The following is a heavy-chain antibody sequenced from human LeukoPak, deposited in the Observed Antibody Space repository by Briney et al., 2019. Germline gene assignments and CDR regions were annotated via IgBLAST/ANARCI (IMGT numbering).Heavy chain of an antibody. CDR3: AASLSYFSHGANWFDP. CDR2: IYYSGST. CDR1: GGSISSYY. D-gene: IGHD1-26*01. V-gene: IGHV4-59*08. Sequence: SETLSLTCTVSGGSISSYYWSWIRQPPGKGLEWIGYIYYSGSTNYNPFLKSRVTISVDTSKNQFSLKLSSVTAADTAVYYCAASLSYFSHGANWFDPWGQGTLVTVSS. J-gene: IGHJ5*02.